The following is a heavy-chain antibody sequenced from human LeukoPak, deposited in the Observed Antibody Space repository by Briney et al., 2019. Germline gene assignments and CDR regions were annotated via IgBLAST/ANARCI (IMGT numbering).Heavy chain of an antibody. CDR3: ARGGDYGWFDP. CDR2: IYTSGST. D-gene: IGHD4-17*01. CDR1: GGSISGCY. J-gene: IGHJ5*02. Sequence: SETLSLTCSVSGGSISGCYWSWVRQPTGKGLEWLGRIYTSGSTNYNPSLKSRVTMSLDTSKNQFSLRLSSVTAADTAVYYCARGGDYGWFDPWGQGTLVTVSS. V-gene: IGHV4-4*07.